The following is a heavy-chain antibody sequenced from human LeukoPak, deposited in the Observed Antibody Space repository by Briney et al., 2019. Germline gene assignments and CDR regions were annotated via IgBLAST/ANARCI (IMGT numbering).Heavy chain of an antibody. CDR3: AKCLTFYSYMDV. CDR1: GFTFSSYG. Sequence: TGGSLRLSCAASGFTFSSYGMSWVRQAPGKGLEWVSAISGSGGSTYYADSVKGRFTISRDNSKNTLYLQMNSLRAEDTAVYYCAKCLTFYSYMDVWGKGTTVTVSS. J-gene: IGHJ6*03. V-gene: IGHV3-23*01. D-gene: IGHD3-16*01. CDR2: ISGSGGST.